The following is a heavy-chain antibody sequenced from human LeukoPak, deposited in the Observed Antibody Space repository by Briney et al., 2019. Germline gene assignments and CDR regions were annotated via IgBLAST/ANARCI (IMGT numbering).Heavy chain of an antibody. D-gene: IGHD6-13*01. V-gene: IGHV4-59*01. CDR1: GGSISSYY. CDR3: AQYSSSWYGRFNWFDP. CDR2: IYYSGST. J-gene: IGHJ5*02. Sequence: SSETLSLTCTVSGGSISSYYWSWIRQPPGKGLEWIGYIYYSGSTNYNPSLKSRVTISVDTSKNQFSLKLSSVTAADTAVYYCAQYSSSWYGRFNWFDPWGQGTLVTVSS.